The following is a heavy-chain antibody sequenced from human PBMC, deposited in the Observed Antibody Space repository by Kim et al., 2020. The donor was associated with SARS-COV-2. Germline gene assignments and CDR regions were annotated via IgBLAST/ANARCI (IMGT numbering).Heavy chain of an antibody. D-gene: IGHD2-15*01. CDR3: AAGYCSAGNCKHHY. CDR2: INPKSGGK. Sequence: ASVKVSCKASGYTFTDYYMYWVRQAPGQGLEWMGWINPKSGGKNYAQKFQGRVSMTRDTSISTAYMELSRLTSDDTAMYYCAAGYCSAGNCKHHYWGQGTLVTVSS. J-gene: IGHJ4*02. V-gene: IGHV1-2*02. CDR1: GYTFTDYY.